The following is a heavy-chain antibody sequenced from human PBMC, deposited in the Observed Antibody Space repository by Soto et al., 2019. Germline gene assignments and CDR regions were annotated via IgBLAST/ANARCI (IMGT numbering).Heavy chain of an antibody. CDR1: GGSISSYY. Sequence: QVQLQESGPGLVKPSETLSLTCTVSGGSISSYYWSWIRQPPGKGLEWIGYIYYSGSTNYNPSLKSRVTISVDTSKNPFSLKLSPVTAADTAVYYCARAVINNWFDPWGQGTLVTVSS. J-gene: IGHJ5*02. CDR2: IYYSGST. CDR3: ARAVINNWFDP. V-gene: IGHV4-59*01.